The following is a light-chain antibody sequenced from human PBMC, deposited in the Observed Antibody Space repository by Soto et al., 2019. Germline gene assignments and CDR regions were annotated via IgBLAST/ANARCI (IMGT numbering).Light chain of an antibody. V-gene: IGKV1-5*03. J-gene: IGKJ2*01. Sequence: DIQMTQSPSTLSASVGDRVTITCRASQSISNWLAWYQQKPGKAPKLLIYKASSLESGVPSRFSGSGSGTEFTLTISSLRPDDFATYYCQQYNSYPYTFGQGTKLEIK. CDR1: QSISNW. CDR2: KAS. CDR3: QQYNSYPYT.